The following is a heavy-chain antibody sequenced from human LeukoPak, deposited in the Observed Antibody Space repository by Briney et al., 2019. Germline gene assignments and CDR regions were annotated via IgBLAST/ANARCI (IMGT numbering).Heavy chain of an antibody. CDR3: ARGLFGGPKSTTFDY. J-gene: IGHJ4*02. CDR1: GFTFSSYW. CDR2: INTDGSST. V-gene: IGHV3-74*01. Sequence: GGSLRLSCAASGFTFSSYWMHWVRQAPGKGLVWVSRINTDGSSTSYADSVKGRFTISRDNAKNTLYLQMDSLRAEDTAVYYCARGLFGGPKSTTFDYWGQGTQVTVSS. D-gene: IGHD2-21*01.